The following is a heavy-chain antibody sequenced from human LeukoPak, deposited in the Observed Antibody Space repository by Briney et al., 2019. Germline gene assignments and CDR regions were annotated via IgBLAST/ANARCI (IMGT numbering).Heavy chain of an antibody. Sequence: GESLKISCKGSGYSFTSYWIGWVRPMPGKGLEWMGIIYPGDSDTRYSPSFQGQVTISADKSISTAYLQWSSLKASDTAMYYCARQHYYDSSGYSPTPYWGQGTLVTVSS. CDR1: GYSFTSYW. D-gene: IGHD3-22*01. J-gene: IGHJ4*02. CDR3: ARQHYYDSSGYSPTPY. CDR2: IYPGDSDT. V-gene: IGHV5-51*01.